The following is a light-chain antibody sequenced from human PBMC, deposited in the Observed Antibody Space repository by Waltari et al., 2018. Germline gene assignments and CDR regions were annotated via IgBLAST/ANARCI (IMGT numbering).Light chain of an antibody. Sequence: DIQMTQSPSSLSASVGDRVTITCRASQSISSYLSWYYQKAGKAPKLLIYGASSLQSGVPSRFSGSGSGTDFTLTIGSLQPEDSATYYCQQTYSTPRTFGQGTKVEIK. J-gene: IGKJ1*01. CDR3: QQTYSTPRT. CDR2: GAS. V-gene: IGKV1-39*01. CDR1: QSISSY.